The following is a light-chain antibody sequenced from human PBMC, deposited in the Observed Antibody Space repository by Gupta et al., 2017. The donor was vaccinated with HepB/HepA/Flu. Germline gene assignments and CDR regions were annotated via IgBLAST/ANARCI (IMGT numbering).Light chain of an antibody. CDR1: SSDVGSRNL. CDR3: CSDAGSGTYV. J-gene: IGLJ1*01. CDR2: GDT. Sequence: QSALAQPASVSGSPGQSITISCTGTSSDVGSRNLVSWYQQNPGKAPKHMIYGDTKRPSGVSNRFSGSKSGNTASLTISGRQAEDEADYYCCSDAGSGTYVFGTGTEVTVL. V-gene: IGLV2-23*01.